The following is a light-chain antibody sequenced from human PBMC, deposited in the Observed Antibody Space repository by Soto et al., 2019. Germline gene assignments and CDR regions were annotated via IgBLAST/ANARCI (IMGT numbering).Light chain of an antibody. CDR2: DAS. CDR1: QSVSSN. Sequence: EIVSTQAPGPLSVSPGERATLSCRASQSVSSNLAWYQQKPGQAPRLLISDASTRATGIPARFSGSGSGTEFTLTVSSLQSEDFAVYYCQQYIKWPITFGQGTRLEIK. CDR3: QQYIKWPIT. V-gene: IGKV3-15*01. J-gene: IGKJ5*01.